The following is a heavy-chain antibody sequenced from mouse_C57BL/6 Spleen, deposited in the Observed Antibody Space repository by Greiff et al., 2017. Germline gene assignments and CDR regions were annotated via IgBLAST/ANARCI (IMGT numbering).Heavy chain of an antibody. J-gene: IGHJ3*01. V-gene: IGHV1S26*01. Sequence: QVQLQQPGTELVKPGASVKLSCKASGYTFTSYTMHWVKQRPGQGLEWIGYINPSSGYTKYNQKFKDKATLTADKSSSTAYMQLSSLTSEDSAVYYCARSRGYDEAWFAYWGQGTLVTVSA. CDR1: GYTFTSYT. D-gene: IGHD2-2*01. CDR2: INPSSGYT. CDR3: ARSRGYDEAWFAY.